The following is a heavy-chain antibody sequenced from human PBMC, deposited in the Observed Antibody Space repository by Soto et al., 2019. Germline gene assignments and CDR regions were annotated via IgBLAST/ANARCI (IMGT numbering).Heavy chain of an antibody. CDR1: GFTFSIYA. CDR3: AKDQSNSNPLYYFDF. CDR2: MSRTGDNT. V-gene: IGHV3-23*01. Sequence: GGSLRLSCAASGFTFSIYAMTWVRQSPGKGLEWVSSMSRTGDNTYYADSVKGRFTISRDNSKNTLYLQMNSLRAEDAAIYYCAKDQSNSNPLYYFDFWGPGTLVTVSA. D-gene: IGHD3-22*01. J-gene: IGHJ4*02.